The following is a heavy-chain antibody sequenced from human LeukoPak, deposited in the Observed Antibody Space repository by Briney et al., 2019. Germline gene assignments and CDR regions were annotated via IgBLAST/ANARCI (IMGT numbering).Heavy chain of an antibody. CDR3: ARDILNRYYYDSSGDLVY. D-gene: IGHD3-22*01. CDR2: ISAYNSNT. Sequence: ASVKVSCKASGYTFTSYGISWVRQAPGQGLEWMGWISAYNSNTNYAQKLQGRVTMTTDTSTSTAYMELRSLRSDDTAVYYCARDILNRYYYDSSGDLVYWGQGTLVTVSS. J-gene: IGHJ4*02. V-gene: IGHV1-18*01. CDR1: GYTFTSYG.